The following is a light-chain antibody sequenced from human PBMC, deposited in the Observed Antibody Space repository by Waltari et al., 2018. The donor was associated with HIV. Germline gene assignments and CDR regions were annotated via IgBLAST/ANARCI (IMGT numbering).Light chain of an antibody. CDR2: DDS. CDR1: NIGSKS. CDR3: QVWSNSGDHSGGV. Sequence: SYVLSQAPSVSVAPGQTASITCGGNNIGSKSVHWYQQKPGQAPVLVVYDDSDRPSGIPERFSGSNSGNTATLTISRVEAGDEADYDCQVWSNSGDHSGGVFGGGTKLTVL. J-gene: IGLJ2*01. V-gene: IGLV3-21*02.